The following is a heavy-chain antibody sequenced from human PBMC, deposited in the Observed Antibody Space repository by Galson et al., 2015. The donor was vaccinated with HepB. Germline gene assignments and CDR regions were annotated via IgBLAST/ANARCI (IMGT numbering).Heavy chain of an antibody. Sequence: SLRLSCAASGITFTSYAMSWVRQAPGKGLEWVSGIIGSGGSTYYADSVEGRFTISRDNSKSTLFLHMNNVRAEDKAVYYCAKRRGRMFQFSNHYSYYAMDVWGQGTTVTVSS. CDR2: IIGSGGST. CDR1: GITFTSYA. D-gene: IGHD3-10*02. J-gene: IGHJ6*02. V-gene: IGHV3-23*01. CDR3: AKRRGRMFQFSNHYSYYAMDV.